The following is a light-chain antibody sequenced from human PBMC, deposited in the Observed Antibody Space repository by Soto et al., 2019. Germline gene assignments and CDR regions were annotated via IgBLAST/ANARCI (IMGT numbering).Light chain of an antibody. CDR2: LEGSGNY. CDR3: ETWYGNSLI. J-gene: IGLJ2*01. V-gene: IGLV4-60*03. Sequence: QSVLTQSSSASASLGSSVKLTCTLSSGHSTYIISWHQHQPGKAPRYLMKLEGSGNYNKGSGVPDRFSGSSSGADRYLIISNRQSEDEADYYCETWYGNSLIFGGGTKVTVL. CDR1: SGHSTYI.